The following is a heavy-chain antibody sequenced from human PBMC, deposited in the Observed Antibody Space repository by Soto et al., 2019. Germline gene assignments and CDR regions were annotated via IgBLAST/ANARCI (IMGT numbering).Heavy chain of an antibody. J-gene: IGHJ3*02. Sequence: GGSLRLSCAASGFTFSSYAMSWVRQAPGKGLEWVSAISGSGGSTYYADSVKGRFTISRDNSKNTLYLQMNSLRAEDTAVYYCAKVMFSSSSLGLDAFDIWGQGTMVTVSS. V-gene: IGHV3-23*01. CDR3: AKVMFSSSSLGLDAFDI. CDR2: ISGSGGST. D-gene: IGHD6-6*01. CDR1: GFTFSSYA.